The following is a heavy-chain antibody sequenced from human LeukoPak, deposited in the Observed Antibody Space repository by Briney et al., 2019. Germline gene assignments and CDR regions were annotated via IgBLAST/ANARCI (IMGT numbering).Heavy chain of an antibody. D-gene: IGHD3-22*01. CDR2: ISGSGGST. CDR1: GFTFSSYA. CDR3: AKDGDLALLAYYYDSSGPMHY. J-gene: IGHJ4*02. Sequence: GGSLRLSCAASGFTFSSYAMSWVRQPPGKGLDWVSAISGSGGSTYYADSVKGRFTISRDNSKNTLYLQMNSLRAEDTAVYYCAKDGDLALLAYYYDSSGPMHYWGQGTLVTVSS. V-gene: IGHV3-23*01.